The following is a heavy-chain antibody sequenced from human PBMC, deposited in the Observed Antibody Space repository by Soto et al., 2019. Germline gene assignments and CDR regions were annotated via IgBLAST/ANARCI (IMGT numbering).Heavy chain of an antibody. D-gene: IGHD6-19*01. CDR2: IYYSGST. J-gene: IGHJ4*02. CDR3: ARVRSSGWFDY. Sequence: SETLSLTCTVSGGSISSYYCSWIRQPPGKGLEWIGYIYYSGSTNYNPSLKSRVTISVDTSKNQFSLKLSSVTAADTAVYYCARVRSSGWFDYWGQGTLVTVSS. CDR1: GGSISSYY. V-gene: IGHV4-59*01.